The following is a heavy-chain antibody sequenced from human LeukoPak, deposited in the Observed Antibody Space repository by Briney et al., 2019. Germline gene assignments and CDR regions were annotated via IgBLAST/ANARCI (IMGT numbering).Heavy chain of an antibody. J-gene: IGHJ3*02. CDR3: ARRGDRRGYYDAFDI. CDR1: GFTFSTYN. D-gene: IGHD3-22*01. V-gene: IGHV3-13*01. CDR2: VGTAGDT. Sequence: PGGSLRLSCTASGFTFSTYNMHWVRQPTGKGLEWVSAVGTAGDTYYPGSVKGRFTISRENAKNSLYLQMNSLRVGDTAVYYCARRGDRRGYYDAFDIWGQGTMVTVSS.